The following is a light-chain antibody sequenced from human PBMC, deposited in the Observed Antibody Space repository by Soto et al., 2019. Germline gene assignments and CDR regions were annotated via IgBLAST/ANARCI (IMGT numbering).Light chain of an antibody. Sequence: QSAPTQPPSASGSPGQSVTFSCTGTSSDVGGYNYVSWYQQYPGKAPKLMIYEVYKRHSGVPDLFSGSKSGNTASLTVSGLQPEDEADYYCSSYTTNSTLVFGTGTKVTVL. CDR3: SSYTTNSTLV. J-gene: IGLJ1*01. CDR2: EVY. V-gene: IGLV2-8*01. CDR1: SSDVGGYNY.